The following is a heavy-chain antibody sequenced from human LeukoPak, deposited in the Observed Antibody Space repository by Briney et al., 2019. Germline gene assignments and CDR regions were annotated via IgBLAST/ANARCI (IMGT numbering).Heavy chain of an antibody. D-gene: IGHD3-9*01. CDR2: INSDGSST. CDR1: GFTFSSYW. Sequence: PGGSLRLSCAASGFTFSSYWMHWVRQAPGKGLVWVSRINSDGSSTSYADSVKGRFTSSRDNAKNTLYLQMNSLRAEDTAVYYCARADDILTGYYDYWGQGTLVTVSS. J-gene: IGHJ4*02. V-gene: IGHV3-74*01. CDR3: ARADDILTGYYDY.